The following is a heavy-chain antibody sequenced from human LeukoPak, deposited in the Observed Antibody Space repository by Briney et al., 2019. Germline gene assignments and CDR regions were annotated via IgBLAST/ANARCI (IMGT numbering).Heavy chain of an antibody. CDR2: IWYDASNK. Sequence: GGSLTLSCAASGFAFSSFGMHWVRQAPGKGLEWVAVIWYDASNKYYADSVKGRFTISRDNSKNTLYLQMNSLRDDDTAVYYCVRGVGVSRFNYLDSWGQGTLVIVSS. V-gene: IGHV3-33*01. J-gene: IGHJ4*02. CDR1: GFAFSSFG. CDR3: VRGVGVSRFNYLDS. D-gene: IGHD6-13*01.